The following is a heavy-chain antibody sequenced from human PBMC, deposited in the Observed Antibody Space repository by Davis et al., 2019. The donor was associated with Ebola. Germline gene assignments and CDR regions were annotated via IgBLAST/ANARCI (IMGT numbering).Heavy chain of an antibody. J-gene: IGHJ4*02. D-gene: IGHD6-13*01. CDR1: GFTFSSYG. CDR2: ISYDGSNK. CDR3: ARGVAAAGDY. V-gene: IGHV3-30*03. Sequence: GESLKISCAASGFTFSSYGMHWVRQAPGKGLEWVAVISYDGSNKYYADSVKGRFTISRDNSKNTLYLQMNSLRAEDTAVYYCARGVAAAGDYWGQGTLVTVSS.